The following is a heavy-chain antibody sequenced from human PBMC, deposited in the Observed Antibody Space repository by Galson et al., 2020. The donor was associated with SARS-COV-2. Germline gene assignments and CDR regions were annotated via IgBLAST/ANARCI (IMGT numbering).Heavy chain of an antibody. Sequence: ETSETLSLTCTVSGGSIRSGGYYWSWIRQHPGKGLEWIGYIYYSGSTYYNPSLKSRVTISVDTSKNQFSLKLSSVTAADTAVYYCARAAASFTIIVVVITHFDYWGQGTLVTVSS. CDR2: IYYSGST. CDR3: ARAAASFTIIVVVITHFDY. V-gene: IGHV4-31*03. D-gene: IGHD3-22*01. J-gene: IGHJ4*02. CDR1: GGSIRSGGYY.